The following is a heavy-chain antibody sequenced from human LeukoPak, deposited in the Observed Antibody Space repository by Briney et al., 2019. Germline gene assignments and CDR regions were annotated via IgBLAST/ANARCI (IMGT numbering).Heavy chain of an antibody. J-gene: IGHJ4*02. V-gene: IGHV3-53*01. CDR3: ARRRYSGSSQHFDY. Sequence: GGSLRLSCTVSGFTVSSNSMSWVRQAPGKGLEWVSFIYSDNTHYSDSVKGRFTISRDNAKNSLYLQMNSLRAEDTAVYYCARRRYSGSSQHFDYWGQGTLVTVSS. CDR1: GFTVSSNS. CDR2: IYSDNT. D-gene: IGHD1-26*01.